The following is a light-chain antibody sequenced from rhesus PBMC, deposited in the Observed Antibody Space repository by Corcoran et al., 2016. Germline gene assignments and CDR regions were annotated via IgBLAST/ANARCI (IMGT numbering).Light chain of an antibody. CDR3: LQYNSDPYS. CDR1: QGISTY. V-gene: IGKV1-43*02. Sequence: DIQMTQSPSSLSASVGDRVTITCRASQGISTYLNWYQQKPGKAPKRLIYAASSLERGGPSMFSGSGAGTDFTFTIRSLQPEDFATYYCLQYNSDPYSFGQGTKVEIK. CDR2: AAS. J-gene: IGKJ2*01.